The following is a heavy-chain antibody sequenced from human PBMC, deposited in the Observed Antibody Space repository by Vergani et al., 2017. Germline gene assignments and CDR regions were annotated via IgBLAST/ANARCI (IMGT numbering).Heavy chain of an antibody. CDR2: ISYDGSNK. Sequence: QVQLVESGGGVVQPGRSLRLSCAASGFTFSSYGMHWVRQAPGKGLEWVAVISYDGSNKYYADSVKGRFTISRDNSKNTLYLQMNSLRAEDTAVYYCAKDLSGPLRFLEWLLIDYWGQGTLVTVS. CDR1: GFTFSSYG. V-gene: IGHV3-30*18. D-gene: IGHD3-3*01. CDR3: AKDLSGPLRFLEWLLIDY. J-gene: IGHJ4*02.